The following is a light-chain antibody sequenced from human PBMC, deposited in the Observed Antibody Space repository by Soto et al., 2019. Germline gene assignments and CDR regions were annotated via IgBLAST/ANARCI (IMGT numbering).Light chain of an antibody. CDR2: EGS. V-gene: IGLV2-23*01. Sequence: QSVLTQPASVSGSPGQSITISCTGTSSDVGSYNLVSWYQQHPGKAPKLMIYEGSKRPSGVSNRFSGSKSGNMASLTISGLQAEDEADYYCCSYAGSKGVVFGGGTKVTVL. CDR1: SSDVGSYNL. CDR3: CSYAGSKGVV. J-gene: IGLJ2*01.